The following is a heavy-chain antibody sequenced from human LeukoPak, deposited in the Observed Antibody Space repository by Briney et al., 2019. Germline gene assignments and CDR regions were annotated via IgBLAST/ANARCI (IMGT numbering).Heavy chain of an antibody. J-gene: IGHJ3*02. CDR3: ARDRGSYRPDAFDI. Sequence: SETLSLTCAVYGGSFSGYYWSWIRQPPGKGLEWIGYIYYSGSTNYNPSLKSRVTISVDTSKNQFSLKLSSVTAADTAVYYCARDRGSYRPDAFDIWGQGTMVTVSS. CDR1: GGSFSGYY. CDR2: IYYSGST. D-gene: IGHD1-26*01. V-gene: IGHV4-59*01.